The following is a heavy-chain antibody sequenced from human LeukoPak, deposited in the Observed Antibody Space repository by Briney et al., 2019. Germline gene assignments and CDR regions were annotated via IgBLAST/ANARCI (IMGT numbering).Heavy chain of an antibody. CDR1: GFTFNNYA. D-gene: IGHD1-1*01. J-gene: IGHJ6*03. Sequence: KSGGSLRLSCAASGFTFNNYAMSWVRQAPGMGLEWLSYVSGSGGATYYAASVKGRFTISRDNSKNTVYLQMGSLRAEDTAVYYCAKNRGGTYKYYMDVWGNGTTVTVSS. V-gene: IGHV3-23*01. CDR2: VSGSGGAT. CDR3: AKNRGGTYKYYMDV.